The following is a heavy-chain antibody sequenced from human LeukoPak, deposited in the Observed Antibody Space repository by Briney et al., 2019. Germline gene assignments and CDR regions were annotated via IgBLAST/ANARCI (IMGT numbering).Heavy chain of an antibody. CDR2: IYHSGST. Sequence: SETLSLTCAVSGGSISSSNWWGWVRQPPGKGLEWIGEIYHSGSTNYNPSLKSRVTISVDKSKNQFSLKLSSVTAADTAVYYCARGLRIVGASYYYYMDVWGKGTTVTVSS. V-gene: IGHV4-4*02. J-gene: IGHJ6*03. CDR1: GGSISSSNW. CDR3: ARGLRIVGASYYYYMDV. D-gene: IGHD1-26*01.